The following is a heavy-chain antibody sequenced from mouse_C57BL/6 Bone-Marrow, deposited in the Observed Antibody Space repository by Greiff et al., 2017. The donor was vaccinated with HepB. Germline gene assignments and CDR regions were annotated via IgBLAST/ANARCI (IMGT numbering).Heavy chain of an antibody. V-gene: IGHV10-1*01. CDR2: IRSKSNNYAT. D-gene: IGHD1-1*01. CDR1: GFSFNTYA. Sequence: EVKLMESGGGLVQPKGSLKLSCAASGFSFNTYAMNWVRQAPGKGLEWVARIRSKSNNYATYYADSVKDRFTISRDDSESMLYLQMNNLKTEDTAMYYCVRLSYYGTAMDYWGQGTSVTVSS. J-gene: IGHJ4*01. CDR3: VRLSYYGTAMDY.